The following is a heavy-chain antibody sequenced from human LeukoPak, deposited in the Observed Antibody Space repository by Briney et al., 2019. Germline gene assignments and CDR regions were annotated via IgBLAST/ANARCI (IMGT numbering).Heavy chain of an antibody. D-gene: IGHD3-22*01. V-gene: IGHV4-30-2*01. CDR1: GGFISSGGYS. CDR2: IYHSGST. CDR3: ASTYYYDSSGYYYLDY. Sequence: PSETLSLTCAVSGGFISSGGYSWSWIRQPPGKGLEWIGYIYHSGSTYYNPSLKSRVTISVDRSKNQFSLKLSSVTAADTAVYYCASTYYYDSSGYYYLDYWGQGALVTVSS. J-gene: IGHJ4*02.